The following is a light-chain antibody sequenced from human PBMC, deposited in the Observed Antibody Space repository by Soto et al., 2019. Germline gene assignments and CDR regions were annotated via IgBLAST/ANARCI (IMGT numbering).Light chain of an antibody. J-gene: IGLJ2*01. CDR2: EVN. V-gene: IGLV2-8*01. CDR1: SSDVGAYNF. Sequence: QSALTQPPSASGSPGQSVTISCTGSSSDVGAYNFVSWYRQHPGKAPELLIYEVNKRPSGVPDRFSGSKSGNTASLTVSGLHSEDEADCSCSSYAGSGILIFGGGTKVTVL. CDR3: SSYAGSGILI.